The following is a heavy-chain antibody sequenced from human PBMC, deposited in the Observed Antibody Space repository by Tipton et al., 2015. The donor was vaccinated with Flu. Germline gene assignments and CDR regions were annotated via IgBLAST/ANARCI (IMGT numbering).Heavy chain of an antibody. Sequence: QLVQSGAEVKKPGESLKISCKGSGYSFTSYWIGWVRQMPGKGLEWMGIIYPGNSDTRYSPSFQGQVTISAHKSISTAYLQWSSRKASDTAMYDCARRGIAAAGTQDDAFEIWGQGTMLTVYS. V-gene: IGHV5-51*01. J-gene: IGHJ3*02. CDR3: ARRGIAAAGTQDDAFEI. CDR1: GYSFTSYW. CDR2: IYPGNSDT. D-gene: IGHD6-13*01.